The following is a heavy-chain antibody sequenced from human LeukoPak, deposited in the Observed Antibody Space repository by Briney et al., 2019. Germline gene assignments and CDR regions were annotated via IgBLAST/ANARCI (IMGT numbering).Heavy chain of an antibody. V-gene: IGHV3-11*01. CDR3: AKSGGNHYYYYYYGMDV. CDR2: ISSSGSTI. Sequence: GGSLRLSCAASGFTFSDYYMSWIRQAPGKGLEWVSYISSSGSTIYYADSVKGRFTISRDNSKNTLYLQMNSLRAEDTAVYYCAKSGGNHYYYYYYGMDVWGQGTTVTVSS. CDR1: GFTFSDYY. J-gene: IGHJ6*02. D-gene: IGHD3-16*01.